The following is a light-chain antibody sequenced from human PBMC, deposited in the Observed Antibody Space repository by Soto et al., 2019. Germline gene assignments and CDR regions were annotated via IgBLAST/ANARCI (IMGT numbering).Light chain of an antibody. CDR1: GSDVGGYNY. J-gene: IGLJ2*01. CDR3: SSYTSASTPLV. V-gene: IGLV2-14*01. CDR2: DVS. Sequence: QSVLTQPASVSGSPGQSITISCTETGSDVGGYNYVSWYQQHPGKAPKVMIYDVSNRPSGVSNRFSGSKSGNTASLTISGLQAEDEADYYCSSYTSASTPLVFGGGTKLTVL.